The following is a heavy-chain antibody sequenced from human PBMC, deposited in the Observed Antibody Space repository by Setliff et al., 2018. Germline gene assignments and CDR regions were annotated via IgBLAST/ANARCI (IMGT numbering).Heavy chain of an antibody. CDR2: IYHDGPS. V-gene: IGHV4-4*02. CDR1: GVPINSLNW. J-gene: IGHJ4*02. D-gene: IGHD1-1*01. CDR3: ARGGERYHSAS. Sequence: SETLSLTCAVSGVPINSLNWWTWVRQPPGKGLEWIGEIYHDGPSVHYNPPLKSRVTMSVDKSKNQFSLKLSSVTAADTAVYYCARGGERYHSASWGQGTLVTVSS.